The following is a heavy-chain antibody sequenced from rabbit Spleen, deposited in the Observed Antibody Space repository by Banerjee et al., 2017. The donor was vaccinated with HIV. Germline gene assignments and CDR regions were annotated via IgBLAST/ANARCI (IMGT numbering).Heavy chain of an antibody. CDR1: GFSLSNYW. CDR3: ARGNGYILGYASL. Sequence: LKETGGNLITPGGSLTLTCTASGFSLSNYWMSWVRQAPGKGLEWIGTISGGGSAAYASWAKSRSTITRNTNLNTVDLKMNSLTAADTATYFCARGNGYILGYASLWGQGTLVTVS. D-gene: IGHD6-1*01. CDR2: ISGGGSA. V-gene: IGHV1S28*01. J-gene: IGHJ4*01.